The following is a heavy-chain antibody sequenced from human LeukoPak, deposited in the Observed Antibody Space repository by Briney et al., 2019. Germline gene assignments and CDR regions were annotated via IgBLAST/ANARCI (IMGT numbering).Heavy chain of an antibody. V-gene: IGHV4-34*01. Sequence: SEPLSLTSAVYGGSFSGYYWSWIRQPPGKGLEWIGEINHSGSTNYNPSLKSRVTISVDTSKNQFSLKLSSVTAADTAVYYCARGSGSSWYLRWGQGTLVTVSS. CDR3: ARGSGSSWYLR. CDR1: GGSFSGYY. CDR2: INHSGST. D-gene: IGHD6-13*01. J-gene: IGHJ4*02.